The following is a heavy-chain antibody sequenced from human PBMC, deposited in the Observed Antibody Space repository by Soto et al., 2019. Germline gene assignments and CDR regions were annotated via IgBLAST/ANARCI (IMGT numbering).Heavy chain of an antibody. Sequence: PSQTLSLTCAISGDSVSSNSAAWNWIRQSPSRGLEWLGRTYYRSKWYNDYAVSVKSRIAINPDTSKNQFSLQLNSVTPEDTAVYYCARGGGYDKYYYYYGMDVWGQGTTVTVSS. J-gene: IGHJ6*02. CDR3: ARGGGYDKYYYYYGMDV. CDR1: GDSVSSNSAA. CDR2: TYYRSKWYN. V-gene: IGHV6-1*01. D-gene: IGHD5-12*01.